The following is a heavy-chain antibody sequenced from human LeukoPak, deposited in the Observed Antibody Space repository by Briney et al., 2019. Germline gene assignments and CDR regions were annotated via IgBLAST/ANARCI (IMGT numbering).Heavy chain of an antibody. CDR1: GFTFDDYA. D-gene: IGHD3-22*01. J-gene: IGHJ4*02. V-gene: IGHV3-9*01. Sequence: GGSLRLSCAASGFTFDDYAMHWVRQAPGKGLEWVSGISWNSGSIGYADSVKGRFTISRDSAKNSLYLQMNSLRAEDTALYYCAKDMSYYDSSGYSFSGVYWGQGTLVTVSS. CDR3: AKDMSYYDSSGYSFSGVY. CDR2: ISWNSGSI.